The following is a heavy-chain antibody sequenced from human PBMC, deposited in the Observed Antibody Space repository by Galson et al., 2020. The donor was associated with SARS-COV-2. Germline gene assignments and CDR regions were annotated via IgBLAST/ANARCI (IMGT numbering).Heavy chain of an antibody. CDR3: AMYTTSAVAFEF. D-gene: IGHD2-2*02. CDR2: FHSAGRT. CDR1: TGSHSSAS. Sequence: SETLSLASCVPTGSHSSASWSCFRQTPATPMEWVRFFHSAGRTNYNPSPRSRVTISIDPSKNRFTLQLSSVTAADSAVYYCAMYTTSAVAFEFWGQGTLVTVAS. V-gene: IGHV4-4*08. J-gene: IGHJ4*02.